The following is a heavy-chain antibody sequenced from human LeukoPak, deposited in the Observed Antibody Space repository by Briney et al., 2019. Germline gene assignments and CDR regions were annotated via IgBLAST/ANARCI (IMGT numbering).Heavy chain of an antibody. V-gene: IGHV3-23*01. J-gene: IGHJ4*02. CDR3: AREDSYYYGSGSYPFDY. CDR1: GFTFSSYA. D-gene: IGHD3-10*01. Sequence: GGSLRLSYAASGFTFSSYAMSWVRQAPGKGLEWVSAISGSGGSTYYADSVKGRFTISRDNAKNSLYLQMNSLRAEDTAVYYCAREDSYYYGSGSYPFDYWGEGTLVTVSS. CDR2: ISGSGGST.